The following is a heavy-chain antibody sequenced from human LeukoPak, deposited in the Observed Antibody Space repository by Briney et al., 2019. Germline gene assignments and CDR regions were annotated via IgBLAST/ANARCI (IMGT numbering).Heavy chain of an antibody. D-gene: IGHD6-13*01. Sequence: ASVKVSCKASGYKFTNYGISWVRQAPGQGLEWMGWISPYNGNTIYAQKLQGRVTMTTDTSTSTAYMELRSLRSDDTAVYYCARDLGRVSLPRAPLDYWGQGTLVTVSS. CDR2: ISPYNGNT. CDR3: ARDLGRVSLPRAPLDY. J-gene: IGHJ4*02. V-gene: IGHV1-18*01. CDR1: GYKFTNYG.